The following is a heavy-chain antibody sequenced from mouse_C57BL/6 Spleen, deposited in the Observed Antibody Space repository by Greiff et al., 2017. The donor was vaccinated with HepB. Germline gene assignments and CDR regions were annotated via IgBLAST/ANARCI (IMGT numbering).Heavy chain of an antibody. CDR3: ARNGFDY. Sequence: EVKLVESGGGLVKPGGSLKLSCAASGFTFSDYGMHWVRQAPEKGLEWVAYISSGSSTIYYADTVKGGFTISRDNAKNTLFLQMTSLRSEDTAMYYCARNGFDYWGQGTTLTVSS. J-gene: IGHJ2*01. CDR1: GFTFSDYG. V-gene: IGHV5-17*01. CDR2: ISSGSSTI.